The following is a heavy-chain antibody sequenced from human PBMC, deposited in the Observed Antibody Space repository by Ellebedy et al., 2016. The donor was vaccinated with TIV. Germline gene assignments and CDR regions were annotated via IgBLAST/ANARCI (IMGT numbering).Heavy chain of an antibody. CDR3: AKSPHYYGSGSYYPGR. CDR1: GGSISNST. CDR2: VFYSGST. V-gene: IGHV4-59*08. J-gene: IGHJ4*02. D-gene: IGHD3-10*01. Sequence: SETLSLTCGVSGGSISNSTWSWIRQPPGKGLEWIGYVFYSGSTNFNPSLNSRVIISVDTSKNQLSLKLSSVTAADTAVYYCAKSPHYYGSGSYYPGRWGQGTLVTVSS.